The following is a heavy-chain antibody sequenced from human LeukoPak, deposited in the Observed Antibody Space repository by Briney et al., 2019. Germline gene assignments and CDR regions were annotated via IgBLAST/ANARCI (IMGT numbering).Heavy chain of an antibody. J-gene: IGHJ6*02. Sequence: GASVKVSCKASGYTFTSYGISWVRQAPGQGLEWMGWISAYNGNTNYAQKLQGRVTMTTDTSTSTAYMELRSLRSDDTAVYYCARPLTVTPRYGMDVWGQGTTVTVSS. CDR1: GYTFTSYG. D-gene: IGHD4-17*01. V-gene: IGHV1-18*01. CDR2: ISAYNGNT. CDR3: ARPLTVTPRYGMDV.